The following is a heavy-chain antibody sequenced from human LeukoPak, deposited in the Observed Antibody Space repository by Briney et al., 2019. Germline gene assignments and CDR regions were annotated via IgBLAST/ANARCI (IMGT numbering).Heavy chain of an antibody. J-gene: IGHJ4*02. CDR3: ARDLGGYGDYGTNFDY. CDR2: ISASGGST. D-gene: IGHD4-17*01. Sequence: GGSLRLSCAASGFTFSSYAMSWVRQAPGKGLEWVSAISASGGSTYYADSVKGRFTISRDNSKNTLYLQMNSLRAEDTAVYYCARDLGGYGDYGTNFDYWGQGTLVTVSS. CDR1: GFTFSSYA. V-gene: IGHV3-23*01.